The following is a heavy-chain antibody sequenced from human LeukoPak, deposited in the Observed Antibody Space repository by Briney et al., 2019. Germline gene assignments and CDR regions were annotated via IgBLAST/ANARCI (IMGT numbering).Heavy chain of an antibody. CDR1: GGSFTNYY. V-gene: IGHV4-34*01. CDR3: ARGRKFSDILTGYYRPAYYFYMDV. J-gene: IGHJ6*04. D-gene: IGHD3-9*01. CDR2: INYRGIS. Sequence: SETLSLTCAVSGGSFTNYYWNWIRQSPGRGLEWLGEINYRGISNYNPSLKRRITLSVDKSKNQFSLNLTYVTAADSAIYFFARGRKFSDILTGYYRPAYYFYMDVWGKGTTVIVSS.